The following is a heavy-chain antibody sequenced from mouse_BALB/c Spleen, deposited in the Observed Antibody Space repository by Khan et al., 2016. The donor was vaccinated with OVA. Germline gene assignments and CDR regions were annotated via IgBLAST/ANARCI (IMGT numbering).Heavy chain of an antibody. D-gene: IGHD2-14*01. V-gene: IGHV1-85*01. Sequence: QVRLQQSGAELVKPGASVKLSCKASGYTFTSYDINWVRQRPEQGLEWIGWMFPGDGSTKYNENFKGKATLTTDKSSSTAYMQLSRLTSEESGAEFCARGGYGGFAYWGQGTLVTVSA. CDR3: ARGGYGGFAY. CDR1: GYTFTSYD. J-gene: IGHJ3*01. CDR2: MFPGDGST.